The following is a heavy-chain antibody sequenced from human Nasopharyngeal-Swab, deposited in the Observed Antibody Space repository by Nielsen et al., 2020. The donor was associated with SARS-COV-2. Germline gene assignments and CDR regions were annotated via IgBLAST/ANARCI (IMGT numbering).Heavy chain of an antibody. CDR1: GGSISSYY. D-gene: IGHD3-10*01. J-gene: IGHJ4*02. CDR2: IYYSGST. CDR3: ARGDYYGSGSYYNLFDY. V-gene: IGHV4-59*01. Sequence: ETLSLTCTVSGGSISSYYWSWIRQPPGKGLEWIGYIYYSGSTNYNPSLKSRVTISVDTSKNQFSLKLSSVTAADTAVYYCARGDYYGSGSYYNLFDYWGQGTLVTVSS.